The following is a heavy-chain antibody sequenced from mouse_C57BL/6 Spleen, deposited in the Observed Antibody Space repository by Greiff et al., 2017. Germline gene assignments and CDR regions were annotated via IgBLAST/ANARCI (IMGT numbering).Heavy chain of an antibody. Sequence: QVQLQQSGAELAKPGASVKLSCKASGYTFTSYWMHWVKQRPGQGLEWIGYINPSSGYTKSNQKFKDKATLTADKSTSKAYMQLSSLTYEVSSVYYCARSYYGSKGDYAMDNWGHGTSGTVFS. CDR3: ARSYYGSKGDYAMDN. CDR2: INPSSGYT. D-gene: IGHD1-1*01. V-gene: IGHV1-7*01. CDR1: GYTFTSYW. J-gene: IGHJ4*01.